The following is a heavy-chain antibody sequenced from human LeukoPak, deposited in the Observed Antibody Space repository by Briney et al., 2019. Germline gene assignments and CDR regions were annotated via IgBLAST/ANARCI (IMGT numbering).Heavy chain of an antibody. V-gene: IGHV1-3*01. J-gene: IGHJ5*02. Sequence: SVKVSFKASGYAFTSYAMHWGRQAPGQRVGWMGWINAGNGNTKYSQKFQGRVTITRDTSASTAYMELSSLRSEDTAVYYCARDRITMVRGVIIWPLGWFDPWGQGTQVTVSS. CDR1: GYAFTSYA. CDR2: INAGNGNT. CDR3: ARDRITMVRGVIIWPLGWFDP. D-gene: IGHD3-10*01.